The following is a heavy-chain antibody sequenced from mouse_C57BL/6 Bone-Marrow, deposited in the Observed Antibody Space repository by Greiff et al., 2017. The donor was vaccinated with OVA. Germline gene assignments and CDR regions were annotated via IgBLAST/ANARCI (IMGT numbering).Heavy chain of an antibody. D-gene: IGHD1-3*01. J-gene: IGHJ4*01. Sequence: VKLQESGPGLVQPSQSLSITCTVSGFSLTSYGVHWVRQSPGTGLEWLGVIWSGGSTDYNAAFISRLSIIKDNSKIQVFFKMNGLQAVDTAIFYCALLYIVYAMDYWGQGTSVTVSS. CDR2: IWSGGST. V-gene: IGHV2-2*01. CDR3: ALLYIVYAMDY. CDR1: GFSLTSYG.